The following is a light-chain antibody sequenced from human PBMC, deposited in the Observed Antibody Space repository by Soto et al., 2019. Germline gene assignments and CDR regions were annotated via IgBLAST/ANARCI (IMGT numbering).Light chain of an antibody. CDR2: DVS. CDR1: SSDVGGYNY. Sequence: QSALTQPASVSGSPGQSITISCTGTSSDVGGYNYVSWYQQHPGKAPKLMIYDVSNRPSGVSNRFSGSKSGNTACLTISGLQAEDEADYYCSSYTSTNTRVIFGGGTKLTVL. J-gene: IGLJ2*01. CDR3: SSYTSTNTRVI. V-gene: IGLV2-14*01.